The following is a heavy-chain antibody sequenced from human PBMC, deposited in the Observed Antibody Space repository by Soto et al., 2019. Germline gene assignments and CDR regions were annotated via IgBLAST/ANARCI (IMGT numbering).Heavy chain of an antibody. CDR2: INHSGST. Sequence: SETLSLTCAVYCGSFSGYYWSWIRQPPGKGLEWIGEINHSGSTNYNPSLKSRVTISVDTSKNQFSLKLSSVTAADTAVYYCARVADTRRDGYNCPWGQGTLVTVSS. D-gene: IGHD5-12*01. CDR3: ARVADTRRDGYNCP. J-gene: IGHJ5*02. V-gene: IGHV4-34*01. CDR1: CGSFSGYY.